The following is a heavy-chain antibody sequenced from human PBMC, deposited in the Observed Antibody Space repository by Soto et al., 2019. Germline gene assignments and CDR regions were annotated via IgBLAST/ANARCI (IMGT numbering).Heavy chain of an antibody. CDR3: AKERVGATTVL. D-gene: IGHD1-26*01. CDR1: GFTFSSYG. V-gene: IGHV3-30*18. CDR2: ISYDGSNK. Sequence: GGSLRLSCAASGFTFSSYGMHWVRQAPGKGLEWVAVISYDGSNKYYADSVKGRFTISRDNSKNTLYLQMNSLRAEDTAVYYCAKERVGATTVLWGQGTLVTVSS. J-gene: IGHJ4*02.